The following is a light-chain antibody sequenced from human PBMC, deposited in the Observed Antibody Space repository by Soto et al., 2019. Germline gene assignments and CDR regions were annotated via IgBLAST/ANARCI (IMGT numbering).Light chain of an antibody. CDR1: SSNIGNNY. CDR2: RND. J-gene: IGLJ2*01. V-gene: IGLV1-47*01. CDR3: TTWDDSLSAVV. Sequence: QSVLTQPPSASGTPGQRVTISCSGSSSNIGNNYVHWYQQLPGTAPKLLIYRNDQRPSGVPDRFSGSKSGTSASLAISGLRSEDETDYYCTTWDDSLSAVVLGGGTKLTVL.